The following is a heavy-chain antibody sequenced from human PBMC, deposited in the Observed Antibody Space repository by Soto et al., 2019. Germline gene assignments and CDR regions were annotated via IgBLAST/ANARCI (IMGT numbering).Heavy chain of an antibody. CDR2: KSYDGSNK. Sequence: QVHLVESGGGVVQPGRSLRLSCAASGFTFSSYAMHWVRQAPGKGLEWVAVKSYDGSNKNYADSAKGQFTISRDNSKSTLYLQMNSLRDEDTAVYYCARDRWGTETTPFQYWGQGVLVTVSS. J-gene: IGHJ1*01. V-gene: IGHV3-30*04. CDR1: GFTFSSYA. CDR3: ARDRWGTETTPFQY. D-gene: IGHD2-8*02.